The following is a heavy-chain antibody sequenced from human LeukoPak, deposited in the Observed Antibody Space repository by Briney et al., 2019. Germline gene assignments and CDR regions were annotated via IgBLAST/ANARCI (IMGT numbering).Heavy chain of an antibody. CDR2: ISPTSGGT. V-gene: IGHV1-2*04. CDR3: ATNLPYCSGGSCYSFDY. Sequence: ASVKVSCKASGYTFTGYYMHWMRQAPGQGLEWMGWISPTSGGTNYAQKFQGWVTMTRDTSISTGYMELSRLRSDDTAVYYCATNLPYCSGGSCYSFDYWGQGTLVTVSS. D-gene: IGHD2-15*01. CDR1: GYTFTGYY. J-gene: IGHJ4*02.